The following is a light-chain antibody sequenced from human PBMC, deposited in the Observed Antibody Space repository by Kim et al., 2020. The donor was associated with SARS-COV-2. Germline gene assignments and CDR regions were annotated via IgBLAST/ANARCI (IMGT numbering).Light chain of an antibody. J-gene: IGKJ4*01. V-gene: IGKV3-15*01. CDR3: QQYDKWPLT. Sequence: MSPGERATLSCRASQSVRSNLAWYQQKPGQAPRLLIYAASSRVTGIPAKFSGSGSETEFTLTMSSLQSEDFAVYYCQQYDKWPLTFGGGTKVDIK. CDR2: AAS. CDR1: QSVRSN.